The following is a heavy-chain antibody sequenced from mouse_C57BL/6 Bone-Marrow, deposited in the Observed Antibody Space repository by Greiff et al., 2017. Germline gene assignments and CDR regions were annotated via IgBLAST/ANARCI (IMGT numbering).Heavy chain of an antibody. CDR3: ARFYYDYAFAY. D-gene: IGHD2-4*01. Sequence: QVQLQQSGAELVKPGASVKLSCKASGYTFTSYWMHWVKQRPGQGLEWIGMIHPNSGSTNYNEKFKSKATLTVDKSSSTAYMQLSSLTSEDSAVYYCARFYYDYAFAYWGQGTLVTVSA. V-gene: IGHV1-64*01. CDR1: GYTFTSYW. J-gene: IGHJ3*01. CDR2: IHPNSGST.